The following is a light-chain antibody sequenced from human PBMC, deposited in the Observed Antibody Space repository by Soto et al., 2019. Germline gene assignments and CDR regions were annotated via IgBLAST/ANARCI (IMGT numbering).Light chain of an antibody. CDR1: QSISRT. V-gene: IGKV3-15*01. J-gene: IGKJ5*01. CDR2: DAS. Sequence: EIVLTQSPATLSLSPGERATLSCRASQSISRTLAWYQQKPGQAPRLLIYDASTRATGIPARFSGSGSGTEFTLTISSLQSEDFALYYCQHYNNWPPITFGQGTRLEIK. CDR3: QHYNNWPPIT.